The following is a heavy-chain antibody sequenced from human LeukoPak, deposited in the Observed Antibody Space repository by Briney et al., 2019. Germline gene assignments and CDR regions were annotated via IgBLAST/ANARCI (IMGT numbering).Heavy chain of an antibody. CDR1: GYTFTSYD. CDR2: MNPNSGNT. V-gene: IGHV1-8*01. CDR3: ATTGAAAGTLRRRRNYYYYYYGMDV. Sequence: PQASVKVSCKASGYTFTSYDINWVRQATGQGLEWMGWMNPNSGNTGYAQKFQGRVTMTRNTSISTAYMELSSLRSEDTAVYYCATTGAAAGTLRRRRNYYYYYYGMDVWGQGTTVTVSS. J-gene: IGHJ6*02. D-gene: IGHD6-13*01.